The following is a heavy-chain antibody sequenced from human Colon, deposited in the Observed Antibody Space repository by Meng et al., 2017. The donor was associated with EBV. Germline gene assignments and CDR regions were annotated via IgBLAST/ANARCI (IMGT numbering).Heavy chain of an antibody. V-gene: IGHV3-30-3*01. J-gene: IGHJ4*02. Sequence: QGRAAGFGGGVAHPGGTLRPSCVASGFTFRSYDMHWVRQAPGKGPEWVAVISTDGNNKDYVDSVRGRFTISRDNSKNTVHLQMDSLRPEDTAVYYCARDRRGFWGQGTLVTVSS. CDR2: ISTDGNNK. CDR3: ARDRRGF. CDR1: GFTFRSYD.